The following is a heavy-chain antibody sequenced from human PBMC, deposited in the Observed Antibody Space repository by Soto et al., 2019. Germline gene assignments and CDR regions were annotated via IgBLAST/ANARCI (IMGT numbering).Heavy chain of an antibody. D-gene: IGHD3-10*01. Sequence: QVQLVESGGGVVQPGRSLRLSCAASGFTFRNYGMHWVRQAPGKGLEWLALISSDEVNQYYADSVKGRFTISRDISKNTLYLQMNNLRPEDTAVYYCAQGRFAGRVRGAGSNAYWGQCTLVAVSS. CDR2: ISSDEVNQ. V-gene: IGHV3-30*18. J-gene: IGHJ1*01. CDR3: AQGRFAGRVRGAGSNAY. CDR1: GFTFRNYG.